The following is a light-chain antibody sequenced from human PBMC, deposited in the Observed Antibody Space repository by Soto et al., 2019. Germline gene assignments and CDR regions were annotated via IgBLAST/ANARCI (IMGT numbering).Light chain of an antibody. V-gene: IGKV3-20*01. CDR1: QSVSSSY. Sequence: EIVLTQSPGTLSLSPGESATLSCRASQSVSSSYLAWYQQKPGQAPRLLIYGASSRATGIPDRFSGSGSGTDFTLTISRLEPEDSAVYYCQEYGRSPPGTFGQGTKVEIK. CDR2: GAS. J-gene: IGKJ1*01. CDR3: QEYGRSPPGT.